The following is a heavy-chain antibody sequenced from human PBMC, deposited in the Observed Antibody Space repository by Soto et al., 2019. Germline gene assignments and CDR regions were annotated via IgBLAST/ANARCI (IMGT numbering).Heavy chain of an antibody. CDR3: ARLRSSSWYMGGYLDY. Sequence: PGGSLRLSCAASGFTFSDYYMTWVRQAPGKGLEWVSYIVTSSAYTSYADSVRGRFSISRDNAKNSLYLEMNSLRAEDTAVYYCARLRSSSWYMGGYLDYWGQGTQVTVSS. V-gene: IGHV3-11*06. CDR2: IVTSSAYT. CDR1: GFTFSDYY. J-gene: IGHJ4*02. D-gene: IGHD6-13*01.